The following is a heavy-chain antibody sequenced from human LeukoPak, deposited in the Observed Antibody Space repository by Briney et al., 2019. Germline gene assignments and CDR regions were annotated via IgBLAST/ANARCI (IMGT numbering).Heavy chain of an antibody. V-gene: IGHV4-39*01. CDR1: GXSISISNYF. CDR2: RSSTGIT. CDR3: AFSGWFWGAFDY. Sequence: KPSETLSLTCSVSGXSISISNYFWGWIRQPPGKGLEWIASRSSTGITHYHSSLESRISVSVETSKSQFSLRLTSLTAADTAVYYCAFSGWFWGAFDYWGQGILVTVSS. D-gene: IGHD6-19*01. J-gene: IGHJ4*02.